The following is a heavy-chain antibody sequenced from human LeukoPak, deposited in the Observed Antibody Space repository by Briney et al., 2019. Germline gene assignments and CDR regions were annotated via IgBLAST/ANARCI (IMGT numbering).Heavy chain of an antibody. CDR2: ISSSSSNI. D-gene: IGHD3-22*01. V-gene: IGHV3-21*01. CDR3: SRRWTGSSGYYLDY. J-gene: IGHJ4*02. Sequence: GGSLRLSCAASGFTFSSYSMNWVRQAPGKGLEWVSSISSSSSNIYYADSVKGRFTISRDNAKNTLYLQMNSLRAEDTAVDYCSRRWTGSSGYYLDYWGQGTLVTVSS. CDR1: GFTFSSYS.